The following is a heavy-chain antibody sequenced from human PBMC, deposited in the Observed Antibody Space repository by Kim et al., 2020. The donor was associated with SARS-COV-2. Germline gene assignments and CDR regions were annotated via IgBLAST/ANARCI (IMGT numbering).Heavy chain of an antibody. CDR2: MNEDGTRD. D-gene: IGHD6-13*01. V-gene: IGHV3-7*05. Sequence: GGSLRLSCAASGFTFSDTWMSWLRQAPGKGPQYVANMNEDGTRDYYVDSVKGRFTISRDNAKNSLYLQMNSLRADDTAVYYCAYPATAGSVGYWGRGTLVSVSS. CDR1: GFTFSDTW. J-gene: IGHJ4*02. CDR3: AYPATAGSVGY.